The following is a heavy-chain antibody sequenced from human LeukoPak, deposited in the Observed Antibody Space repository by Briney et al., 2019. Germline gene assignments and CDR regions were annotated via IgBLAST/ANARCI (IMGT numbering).Heavy chain of an antibody. Sequence: GASVKISCKASGYTFTSYGISWVRQAPGQGLEWMGIINPSGGSTSYAQKFQGRVTMTRDTSTSTVYMELSSLRSEDTAVYYCARNNYYDSSGPNRPLDYWGQGTLVTVSS. D-gene: IGHD3-22*01. J-gene: IGHJ4*02. CDR2: INPSGGST. V-gene: IGHV1-46*01. CDR3: ARNNYYDSSGPNRPLDY. CDR1: GYTFTSYG.